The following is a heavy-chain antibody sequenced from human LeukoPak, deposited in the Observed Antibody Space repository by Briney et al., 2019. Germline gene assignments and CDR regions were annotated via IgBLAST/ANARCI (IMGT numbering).Heavy chain of an antibody. CDR2: ISGSGGST. J-gene: IGHJ5*02. CDR3: ASNWNYVSGDWFDP. D-gene: IGHD1-7*01. Sequence: GGSLRLSCAASGFTFSSYAKGWVRQAPGKGLEWISSISGSGGSTYYADSVKGRFTISRDNSKNTLYLQMNSLRAEGTAVYYCASNWNYVSGDWFDPWGQGTLVTVSS. CDR1: GFTFSSYA. V-gene: IGHV3-23*01.